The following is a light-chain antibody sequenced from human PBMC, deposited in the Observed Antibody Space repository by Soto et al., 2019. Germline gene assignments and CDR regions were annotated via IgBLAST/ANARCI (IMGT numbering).Light chain of an antibody. CDR1: QSITSSY. V-gene: IGKV3-20*01. J-gene: IGKJ2*01. CDR2: GAS. Sequence: VLTQSPVTLSLSPGDRATLSCRTSQSITSSYLVWYQQRPGQAPRLLIYGASSRATGIPDRFSGSGSGTDLTLTISRLEPEDFAVYYCQQYNSSPPMYTFGQGTKLEIK. CDR3: QQYNSSPPMYT.